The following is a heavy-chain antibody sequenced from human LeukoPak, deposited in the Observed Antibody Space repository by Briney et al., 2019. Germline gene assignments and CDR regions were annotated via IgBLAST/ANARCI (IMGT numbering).Heavy chain of an antibody. CDR1: GGSFSGYY. Sequence: SETLSLTCAVYGGSFSGYYWSWIRQPPGKGLEWIGEINHSGSTNYNPSLKSRVTISVDTSKNQFSLKLSSVTAADTAVYYCARVSRYYYGSGSYSFRYYYMDVWGKGTTVTVSS. V-gene: IGHV4-34*01. CDR3: ARVSRYYYGSGSYSFRYYYMDV. CDR2: INHSGST. D-gene: IGHD3-10*01. J-gene: IGHJ6*03.